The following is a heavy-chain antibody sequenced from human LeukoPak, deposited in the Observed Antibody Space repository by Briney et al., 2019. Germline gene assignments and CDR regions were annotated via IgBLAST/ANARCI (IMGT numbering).Heavy chain of an antibody. CDR1: GGTFSSYA. Sequence: SVKVSCKASGGTFSSYAISWVRQAPGQGLEWMGGIIPIFGTANYAQKFQGRVTITTDESTSTAYMELSSLRSEDTAVCYCARGLRYYYDSSGYFDYWGQGTLVTVSS. CDR2: IIPIFGTA. D-gene: IGHD3-22*01. V-gene: IGHV1-69*05. J-gene: IGHJ4*02. CDR3: ARGLRYYYDSSGYFDY.